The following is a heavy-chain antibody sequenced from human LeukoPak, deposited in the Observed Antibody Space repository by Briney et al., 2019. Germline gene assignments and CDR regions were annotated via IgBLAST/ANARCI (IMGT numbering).Heavy chain of an antibody. Sequence: SETLSLTCAVSGESFSYNYWTWVRQPPGKGLEWIGDINHSGRVNYRPSLKSRVTISVGTSKSQFSLKLSAVTAADTAVYYCARGLGPMSSSLDYWGQGSLVTVSS. CDR1: GESFSYNY. CDR2: INHSGRV. D-gene: IGHD6-6*01. V-gene: IGHV4-34*01. J-gene: IGHJ4*02. CDR3: ARGLGPMSSSLDY.